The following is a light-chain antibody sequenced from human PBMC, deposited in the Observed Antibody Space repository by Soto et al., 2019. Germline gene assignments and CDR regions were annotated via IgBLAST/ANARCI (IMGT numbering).Light chain of an antibody. V-gene: IGKV3-11*01. J-gene: IGKJ2*01. CDR3: QHRSNWPPYT. CDR1: NGISNY. CDR2: DAS. Sequence: IVLTQSPATMSLSPGETATLSCRASNGISNYLVWYQQKPGQAPRLLIYDASSRAAGIPARFSGSGSGTDFTLTISSLEPEDSAVYYCQHRSNWPPYTFGQGTKLEIK.